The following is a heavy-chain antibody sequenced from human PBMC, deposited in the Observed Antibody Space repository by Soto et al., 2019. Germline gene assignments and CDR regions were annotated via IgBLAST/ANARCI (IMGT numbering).Heavy chain of an antibody. CDR2: INHSVST. Sequence: QVQLQQWGAGLLKPSETLSLTCAVYGGSFSGYYWSWIRQPPGKGLEWIGEINHSVSTNYNPSLKSRVTISVDTSKNQFSLKLSSVTAADTAVYYCARKFVLMVYAPHNWFDPWGHGTLVTVSS. CDR3: ARKFVLMVYAPHNWFDP. J-gene: IGHJ5*02. V-gene: IGHV4-34*01. CDR1: GGSFSGYY. D-gene: IGHD2-8*01.